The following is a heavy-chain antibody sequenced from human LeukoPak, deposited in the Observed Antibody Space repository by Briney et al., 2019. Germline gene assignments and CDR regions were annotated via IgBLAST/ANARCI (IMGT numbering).Heavy chain of an antibody. Sequence: GGSLKISCKGSGYSFTSYWIGWVRQMPGKGLESMAIIYPGDSDTRYSPPFQGQVTISADKSISTAYLQWSSLKASDTAMYYCARRGFGNEPYYFDYWGQGTLVTVSS. V-gene: IGHV5-51*01. D-gene: IGHD3-3*01. CDR1: GYSFTSYW. CDR3: ARRGFGNEPYYFDY. CDR2: IYPGDSDT. J-gene: IGHJ4*02.